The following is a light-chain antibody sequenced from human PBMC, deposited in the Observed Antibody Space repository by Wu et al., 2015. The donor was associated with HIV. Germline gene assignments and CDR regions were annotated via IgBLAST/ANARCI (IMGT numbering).Light chain of an antibody. Sequence: EIVMTQSPDTLSVSPGERATLSCRASQSVSSDLAWYQQKPGQAPRLLIYGASTRATGVPARFSGGGSGTEFTLTISNMQSEDFAVYYCQQYNDWPPLTFGGGTKVELK. V-gene: IGKV3-15*01. CDR1: QSVSSD. J-gene: IGKJ4*01. CDR3: QQYNDWPPLT. CDR2: GAS.